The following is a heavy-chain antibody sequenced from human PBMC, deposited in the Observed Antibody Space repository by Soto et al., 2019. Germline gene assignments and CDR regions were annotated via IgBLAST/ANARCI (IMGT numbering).Heavy chain of an antibody. V-gene: IGHV3-7*04. CDR2: IKQDGSEK. J-gene: IGHJ3*02. Sequence: GGSLRLSCAASGFTFSSYWMSWVRQAPGKGLEWVANIKQDGSEKYYVDSVKGRFTISRDNAKNSLYLQMNSLRAEDTAVYYCARGYYDFWSGYLNAFDIWGQGTMVTVSS. CDR3: ARGYYDFWSGYLNAFDI. D-gene: IGHD3-3*01. CDR1: GFTFSSYW.